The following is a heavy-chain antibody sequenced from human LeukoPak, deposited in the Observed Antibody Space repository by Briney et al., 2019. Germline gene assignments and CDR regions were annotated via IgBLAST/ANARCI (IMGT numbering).Heavy chain of an antibody. V-gene: IGHV4-59*08. Sequence: SETLSLTCTVSGGSISGYYWSWVRQPPGKGLEWIGDIYYSGDTKYNPYLKSRVTISVDTSKTQLSLKLSSVTAADTAVYCCARQARFSNWIARGGQGTL. CDR1: GGSISGYY. D-gene: IGHD3-3*01. CDR2: IYYSGDT. CDR3: ARQARFSNWIAR. J-gene: IGHJ5*02.